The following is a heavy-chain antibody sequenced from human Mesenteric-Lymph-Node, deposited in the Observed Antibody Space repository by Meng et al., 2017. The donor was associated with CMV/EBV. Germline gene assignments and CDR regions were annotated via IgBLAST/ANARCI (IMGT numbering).Heavy chain of an antibody. V-gene: IGHV3-21*04. J-gene: IGHJ4*02. Sequence: SLKISCAASGFTFSSYSVTWVRQAPGQGLEWVSSIGSSSSYIYYADSVKGRFTISRDNAKNSLFLQMNSLRAEDTAMYFCVREGPYTSLGYWGQGTLVTVSS. CDR3: VREGPYTSLGY. CDR2: IGSSSSYI. D-gene: IGHD3-16*01. CDR1: GFTFSSYS.